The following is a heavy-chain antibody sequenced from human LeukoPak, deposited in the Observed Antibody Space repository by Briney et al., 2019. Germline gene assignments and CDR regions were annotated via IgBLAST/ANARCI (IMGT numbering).Heavy chain of an antibody. Sequence: SETLSLTCSVSGGSISGHYWTWIRQPPGKGLEGIGQIHYTGKPDYNPSLKSRIHILVDTSKNQTALQEDSVTAADSAIYFCSRFGVDYDMDVWGHGNTVTVFS. CDR3: SRFGVDYDMDV. CDR1: GGSISGHY. V-gene: IGHV4-59*11. D-gene: IGHD3-16*01. J-gene: IGHJ6*02. CDR2: IHYTGKP.